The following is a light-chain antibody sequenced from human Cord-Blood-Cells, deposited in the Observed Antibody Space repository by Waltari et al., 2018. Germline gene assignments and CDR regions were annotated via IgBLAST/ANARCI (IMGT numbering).Light chain of an antibody. CDR1: SSDVGGYNY. J-gene: IGLJ3*02. CDR2: DVS. Sequence: QSALTQPAPVSGSPGQSITIPCTGTSSDVGGYNYFSWYQQHPGKVPKLMIYDVSKRPSGVSNRCSGSKSGNTASLTISALQAEDEADYDCSSYTSSSTWVFGGGTKLTVL. CDR3: SSYTSSSTWV. V-gene: IGLV2-14*01.